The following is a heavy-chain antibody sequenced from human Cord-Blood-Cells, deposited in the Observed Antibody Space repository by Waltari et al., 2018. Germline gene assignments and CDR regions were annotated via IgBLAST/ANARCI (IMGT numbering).Heavy chain of an antibody. J-gene: IGHJ2*01. V-gene: IGHV1-2*04. CDR2: SNPNSGGT. D-gene: IGHD2-2*01. CDR3: ARGSAIVVVPAAIQGYFDL. CDR1: GYTFTGYY. Sequence: QVQLVQSGAEVKKPGASVKVSCKASGYTFTGYYIHWVRQAPGQGLEWMGWSNPNSGGTNYAQKFQGWVTMTRDTSISTAYMELSRLRSDDTAVYYCARGSAIVVVPAAIQGYFDLWGRGTLVTVSS.